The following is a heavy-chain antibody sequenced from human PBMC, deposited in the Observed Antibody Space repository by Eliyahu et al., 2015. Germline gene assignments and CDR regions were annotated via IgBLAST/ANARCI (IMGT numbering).Heavy chain of an antibody. Sequence: QVQLVQSGAEVKKPGASXKVSCKAXGYTFTXXXXNWVRQATGQGLEWMGWMNPNSGNTGYAQKFQGRVTMTRNTSISTAYMELSSLRSEDTAVYYCARGREWQLVRLPELNWFDPWGQGTLVTVSS. CDR3: ARGREWQLVRLPELNWFDP. D-gene: IGHD6-13*01. J-gene: IGHJ5*02. CDR1: GYTFTXXX. CDR2: MNPNSGNT. V-gene: IGHV1-8*01.